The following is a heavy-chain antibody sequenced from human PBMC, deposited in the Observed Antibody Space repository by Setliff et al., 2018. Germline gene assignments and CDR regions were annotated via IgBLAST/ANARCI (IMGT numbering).Heavy chain of an antibody. CDR2: IYHSGST. Sequence: TLSLTCAVSGGSISSGGYSWSWIRQPPGKGLEWIGYIYHSGSTYYNPSLKSRVTISVDTSKTQFSLKLSSVTAADTAVYYCARVRVGATNDAFDIWGHGTMVTVSS. CDR3: ARVRVGATNDAFDI. V-gene: IGHV4-30-2*01. CDR1: GGSISSGGYS. J-gene: IGHJ3*02. D-gene: IGHD1-26*01.